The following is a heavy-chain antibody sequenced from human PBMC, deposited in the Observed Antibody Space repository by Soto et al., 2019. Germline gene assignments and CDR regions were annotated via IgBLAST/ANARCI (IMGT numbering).Heavy chain of an antibody. J-gene: IGHJ4*02. CDR3: ARDPYVGYCSGGSCYGGDFDY. CDR2: ISAYNGNT. V-gene: IGHV1-18*01. CDR1: GYTFTSYG. D-gene: IGHD2-15*01. Sequence: ASVKVSCKASGYTFTSYGISWVRQAPGQRLERMGWISAYNGNTNYAQKLQGRVTMTTDTSTSTAYMELRSLRSDDTAVYYCARDPYVGYCSGGSCYGGDFDYWGQGTLVTVSS.